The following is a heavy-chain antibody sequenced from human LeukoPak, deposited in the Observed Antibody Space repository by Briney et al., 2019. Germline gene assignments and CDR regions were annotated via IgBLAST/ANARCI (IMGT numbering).Heavy chain of an antibody. CDR2: ISRSATTI. CDR1: GFTFSSYE. V-gene: IGHV3-48*03. J-gene: IGHJ4*02. D-gene: IGHD6-13*01. CDR3: AKDRAAAGTEPFDY. Sequence: GGSLRLSCAASGFTFSSYEMNWVRQAPGKGLEWVSSISRSATTIYYADSVKGRFTISRDNSKNTLYLQMNSLRAEDTAVYYCAKDRAAAGTEPFDYWGQGTLVTVSS.